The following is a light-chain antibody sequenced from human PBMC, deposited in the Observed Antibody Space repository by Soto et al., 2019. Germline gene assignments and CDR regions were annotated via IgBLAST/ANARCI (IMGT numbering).Light chain of an antibody. J-gene: IGKJ1*01. V-gene: IGKV3-15*01. Sequence: EIVLTQSPGTLSLSPGERATLSCRASQSVSSSYLAWYQQKPGQAPRLLIYGASTRATGIPARFSGSRSGTDFTLTISSLQSEDFAVYYCQQYDNWPPEATFGQGTKVDI. CDR3: QQYDNWPPEAT. CDR2: GAS. CDR1: QSVSSSY.